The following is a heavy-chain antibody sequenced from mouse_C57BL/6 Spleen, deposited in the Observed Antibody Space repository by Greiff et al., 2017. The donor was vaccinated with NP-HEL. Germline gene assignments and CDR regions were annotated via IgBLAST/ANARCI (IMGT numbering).Heavy chain of an antibody. CDR1: GYTFTSYW. D-gene: IGHD2-3*01. Sequence: QVQLQQPGAELVMPGASVKLSCKASGYTFTSYWMHWVKQRPGQGLEWIGEIDPSDSSTNYNQKFKGKSTLTVDKSSSTAYMQLSSLTSEDSAVYYCARRDGYYVGYWGQGTTLTVSS. V-gene: IGHV1-69*01. CDR2: IDPSDSST. J-gene: IGHJ2*01. CDR3: ARRDGYYVGY.